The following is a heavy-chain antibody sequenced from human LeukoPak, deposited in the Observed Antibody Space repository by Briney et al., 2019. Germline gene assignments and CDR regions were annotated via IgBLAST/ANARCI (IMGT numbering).Heavy chain of an antibody. D-gene: IGHD3-10*01. CDR2: INPNSGGT. V-gene: IGHV1-2*02. CDR3: ARDQDTMVAFDI. Sequence: ASVKVSCKASGHTFTGYYMHWVRQAPGQGLEWMGWINPNSGGTNYAQKFQGRVTMTRDTSISTAYMELSRLRSDDTAVYYCARDQDTMVAFDIWGQGTMVTVSS. J-gene: IGHJ3*02. CDR1: GHTFTGYY.